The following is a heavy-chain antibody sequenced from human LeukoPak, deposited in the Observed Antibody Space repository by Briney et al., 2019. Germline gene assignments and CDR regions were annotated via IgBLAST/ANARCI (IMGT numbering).Heavy chain of an antibody. D-gene: IGHD6-19*01. V-gene: IGHV3-48*04. Sequence: GGSLRLSCAASGFTFSSYSMNWVRQAPGKGLEWVSYISSSSSTIYYADSVKGRFTISRDNAKNSLYLQMNSLRAEDTAVYYCAREGIAVAGGLYYYYYYYMDVWGKGTTVTVSS. J-gene: IGHJ6*03. CDR3: AREGIAVAGGLYYYYYYYMDV. CDR1: GFTFSSYS. CDR2: ISSSSSTI.